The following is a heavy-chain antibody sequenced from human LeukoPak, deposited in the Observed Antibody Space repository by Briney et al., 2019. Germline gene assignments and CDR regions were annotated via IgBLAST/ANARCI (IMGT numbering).Heavy chain of an antibody. D-gene: IGHD1-26*01. V-gene: IGHV3-7*01. CDR1: GFAFSDYW. CDR2: INREGNEK. CDR3: ARVGTWELQRVFDF. J-gene: IGHJ4*02. Sequence: GGSLRLSCATFGFAFSDYWMTCVRQVPGKGLEWVANINREGNEKYYVDSVKGRFTISRDNAKNSVDLQMDSLRVEDTAVYYCARVGTWELQRVFDFWGQGTLVTVSS.